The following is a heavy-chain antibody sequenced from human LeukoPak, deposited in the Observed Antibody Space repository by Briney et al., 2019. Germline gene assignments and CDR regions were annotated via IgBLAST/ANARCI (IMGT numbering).Heavy chain of an antibody. D-gene: IGHD1-14*01. CDR3: AQDVRIEEVPLLGPGF. Sequence: TGGSLRLSCAASGFTFSSYGIHWVRQAPGKGLEWVAVISYDGSNKYYADSVKGRFTISRDNSKNTVYLQMNSLRSEDTGLYFCAQDVRIEEVPLLGPGFWGQGTLVTVSS. J-gene: IGHJ4*02. CDR2: ISYDGSNK. V-gene: IGHV3-30*18. CDR1: GFTFSSYG.